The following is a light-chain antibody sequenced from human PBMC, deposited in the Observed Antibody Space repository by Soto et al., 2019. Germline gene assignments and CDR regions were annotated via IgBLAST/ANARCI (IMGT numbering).Light chain of an antibody. Sequence: IVLTQSPATLSLSPGERATLSFRASQSVGSYLAWYQQKPGQAPRLLIYGVSSRATGVPDRFSGSGSGTDFTLTISRLEPEDFAVYYCQQYTDWPLTFGQGTRLEIK. J-gene: IGKJ5*01. CDR3: QQYTDWPLT. CDR1: QSVGSY. V-gene: IGKV3-11*01. CDR2: GVS.